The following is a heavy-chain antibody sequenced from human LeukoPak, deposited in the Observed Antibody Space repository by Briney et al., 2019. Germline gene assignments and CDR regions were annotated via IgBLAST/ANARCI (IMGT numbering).Heavy chain of an antibody. CDR1: GGSISSGDYY. V-gene: IGHV4-30-4*08. J-gene: IGHJ6*03. CDR2: IYYSGST. D-gene: IGHD1-7*01. CDR3: AREVVTGTTAYYYYMDV. Sequence: SETLSPTCTVSGGSISSGDYYWSWIRQPPGKGLEWIGYIYYSGSTYYNPSLKSRVTISVDTSKNQFSLKLSSVTAADTAVYYCAREVVTGTTAYYYYMDVWGKGTTVTVSS.